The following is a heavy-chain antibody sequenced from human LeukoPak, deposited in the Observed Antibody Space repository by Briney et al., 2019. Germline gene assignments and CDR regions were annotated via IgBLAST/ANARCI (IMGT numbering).Heavy chain of an antibody. CDR2: IYYSGST. D-gene: IGHD3-22*01. CDR3: ARDYYDSSGYFNNRFDP. CDR1: GGSISSYY. Sequence: PSETLSLTCTVSGGSISSYYWSWIRQPPGKGLEWIGYIYYSGSTNYNPSLKSRVTISVDRSKNQFSLKLSSVTAADTAVYYCARDYYDSSGYFNNRFDPWGQGILVTVSS. V-gene: IGHV4-59*12. J-gene: IGHJ5*02.